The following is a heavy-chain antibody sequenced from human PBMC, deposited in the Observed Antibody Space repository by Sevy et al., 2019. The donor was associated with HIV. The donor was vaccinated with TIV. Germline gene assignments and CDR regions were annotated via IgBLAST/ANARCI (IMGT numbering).Heavy chain of an antibody. CDR3: ARGPKPLRSDYGDYRGVGYYFDS. Sequence: SETLSLTCAVYGESFSNYYWSWIRLSPGKGLESIGEIDHSGRSDYNPSLKSRVTMSVDTSKNQCSLKLTEVTAADTAVYYCARGPKPLRSDYGDYRGVGYYFDSWGQGTLVTVSS. CDR1: GESFSNYY. V-gene: IGHV4-34*01. CDR2: IDHSGRS. J-gene: IGHJ4*02. D-gene: IGHD4-17*01.